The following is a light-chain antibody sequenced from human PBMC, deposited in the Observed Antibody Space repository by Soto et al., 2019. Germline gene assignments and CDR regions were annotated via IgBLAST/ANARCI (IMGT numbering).Light chain of an antibody. Sequence: EIVLTQSPGTLSLSPGERATLSCRASQSVRSNYLAWYQQKPGQAPRLLISGASSRATGIPDRFSGSGSGTDFTLTTSRLEPEDFAVYYCQQYGSSRTFGQGTKVEVK. J-gene: IGKJ1*01. CDR1: QSVRSNY. CDR2: GAS. V-gene: IGKV3-20*01. CDR3: QQYGSSRT.